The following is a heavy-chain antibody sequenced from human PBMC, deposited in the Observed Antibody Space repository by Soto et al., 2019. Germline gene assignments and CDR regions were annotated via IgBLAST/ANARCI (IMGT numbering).Heavy chain of an antibody. CDR2: INPSGGST. V-gene: IGHV1-46*01. CDR1: GFSFSDYY. CDR3: ARSHTYYDILTGPY. J-gene: IGHJ4*02. D-gene: IGHD3-9*01. Sequence: ASVKVSCKASGFSFSDYYMHWVRQAPGQGLEWMGIINPSGGSTSYAQKFQGRVTMTRDTSTSTVYMELSSLRSEDTAVYYCARSHTYYDILTGPYWGQGTLVTVSS.